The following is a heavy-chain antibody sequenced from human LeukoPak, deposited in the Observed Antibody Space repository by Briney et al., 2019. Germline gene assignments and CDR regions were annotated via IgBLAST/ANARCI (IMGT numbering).Heavy chain of an antibody. V-gene: IGHV3-48*04. Sequence: SGGSLRLSCAASGFTFSTFSMNWVRQAPGKGLEWVSYISSSSRSILYADSVKGRFTISRDNAKNSLYLQMDSLRAEDTALYYCARVEDSGSHWGQGTLVTVSS. D-gene: IGHD1-26*01. J-gene: IGHJ4*02. CDR2: ISSSSRSI. CDR1: GFTFSTFS. CDR3: ARVEDSGSH.